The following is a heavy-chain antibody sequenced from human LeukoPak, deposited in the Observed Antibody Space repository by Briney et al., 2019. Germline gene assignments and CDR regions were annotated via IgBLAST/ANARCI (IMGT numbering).Heavy chain of an antibody. J-gene: IGHJ6*03. CDR1: GGSISSSNW. CDR3: ARVKKGDYMDV. D-gene: IGHD3-16*01. CDR2: LYFIGIS. Sequence: SGTLSLTCAVSGGSISSSNWWSWIRQPPGKGLEWIGSLYFIGISYYNPSLKSRITISVDTSKNQLFLNLNSVIAADTAVYYCARVKKGDYMDVWGKGTTVTVSS. V-gene: IGHV4-4*02.